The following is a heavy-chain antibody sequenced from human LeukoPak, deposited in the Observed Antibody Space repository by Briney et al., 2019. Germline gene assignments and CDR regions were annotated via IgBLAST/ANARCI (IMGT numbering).Heavy chain of an antibody. CDR1: GFTFSSYW. V-gene: IGHV3-7*01. Sequence: GGSLRLSCAASGFTFSSYWMSWVRQAPGKGLEWVANIKQDGSEKYYVDSVKGRFTISRDNAKNSLYLQMNSLRAEDTAVYYCARAGPFGEPYFDYWGQGTLVTVSS. CDR2: IKQDGSEK. J-gene: IGHJ4*02. CDR3: ARAGPFGEPYFDY. D-gene: IGHD3-10*01.